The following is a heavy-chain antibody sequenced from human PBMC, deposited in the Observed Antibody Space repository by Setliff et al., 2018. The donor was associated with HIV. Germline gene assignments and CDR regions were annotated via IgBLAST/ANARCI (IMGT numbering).Heavy chain of an antibody. D-gene: IGHD2-15*01. J-gene: IGHJ5*01. Sequence: ASVKVSCKASGYSFSNFAIHWVHQAPGQRLEWLGWINAGSGNTRYSQKLQDRLTITRDTSARTVYMELSSLKSEDTAVYYCARVRCSGANCFNWFDFWGQGTPVTVSS. CDR2: INAGSGNT. CDR1: GYSFSNFA. V-gene: IGHV1-3*01. CDR3: ARVRCSGANCFNWFDF.